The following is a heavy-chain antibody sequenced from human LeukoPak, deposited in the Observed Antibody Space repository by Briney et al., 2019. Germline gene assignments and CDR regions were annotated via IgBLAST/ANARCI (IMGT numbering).Heavy chain of an antibody. D-gene: IGHD3-3*01. CDR1: GFTFDDYA. Sequence: GRSLRLSCAASGFTFDDYAMHWVRQAPGKGLEWVSGINWNGGSTGYADSVKGRFTISRDNAKNSLYLQMNSLRAEDTALYYCARDQFGVIIVTSQYYFDYWGQGTLVTVSS. V-gene: IGHV3-20*04. CDR3: ARDQFGVIIVTSQYYFDY. J-gene: IGHJ4*02. CDR2: INWNGGST.